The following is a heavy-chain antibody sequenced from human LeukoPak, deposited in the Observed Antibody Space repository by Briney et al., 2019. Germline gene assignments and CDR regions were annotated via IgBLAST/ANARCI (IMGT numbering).Heavy chain of an antibody. D-gene: IGHD4-17*01. CDR3: ARLGGLTVTTNYFDY. CDR1: GYSFTSYW. Sequence: GESLKISCKGSGYSFTSYWIGWVRQMPGKGLEWMGIIYPGDSDTRYSPSFQGQVTISADKSISTAYLQWSSLKASDTAIYYCARLGGLTVTTNYFDYWGQGTLVTVSS. CDR2: IYPGDSDT. V-gene: IGHV5-51*01. J-gene: IGHJ4*02.